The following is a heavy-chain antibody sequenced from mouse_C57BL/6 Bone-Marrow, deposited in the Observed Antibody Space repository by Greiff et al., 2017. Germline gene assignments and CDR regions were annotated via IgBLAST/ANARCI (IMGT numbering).Heavy chain of an antibody. J-gene: IGHJ3*01. V-gene: IGHV1-52*01. CDR1: GYTFTSYW. Sequence: QVQLQQPGAELVRPGSSVKLSCKASGYTFTSYWMHWVQQRPIQGLEWIGNIDPSDSETHYNQKFKDKATLTVDKSSSTAYMQLSSLTSEDSAVYYCERKGADYSNWGFAYWGQGTRVTVSA. D-gene: IGHD2-5*01. CDR3: ERKGADYSNWGFAY. CDR2: IDPSDSET.